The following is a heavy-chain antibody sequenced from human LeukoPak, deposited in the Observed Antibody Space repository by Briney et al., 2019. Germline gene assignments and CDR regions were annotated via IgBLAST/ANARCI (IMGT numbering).Heavy chain of an antibody. V-gene: IGHV1-69*02. CDR2: IIPILGIA. CDR1: GYTLTNYS. Sequence: ASVKVSCKASGYTLTNYSLSWVRQAPGQGLEWMGRIIPILGIANYAQKFQGRVTITADKSTSTAYMELSSLRSEDTAVYYCADSETTPSGAWGQGTLVTVSS. J-gene: IGHJ5*02. D-gene: IGHD3-10*01. CDR3: ADSETTPSGA.